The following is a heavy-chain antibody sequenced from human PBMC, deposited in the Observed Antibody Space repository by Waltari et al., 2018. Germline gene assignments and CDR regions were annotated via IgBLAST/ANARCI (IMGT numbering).Heavy chain of an antibody. CDR3: AFCSSTSCSRWDYYYYYMDV. Sequence: QVQLVESGGGVVQPGGSLRLSCAASGFTFSSYGMHWVRQAPGKGLEWVAFIRYDGSNKYYADSGKGRFTISRDNSKNTLYLQMNSLRAEDTAVYYCAFCSSTSCSRWDYYYYYMDVWGKGTTVTVSS. J-gene: IGHJ6*03. V-gene: IGHV3-30*02. CDR1: GFTFSSYG. D-gene: IGHD2-2*01. CDR2: IRYDGSNK.